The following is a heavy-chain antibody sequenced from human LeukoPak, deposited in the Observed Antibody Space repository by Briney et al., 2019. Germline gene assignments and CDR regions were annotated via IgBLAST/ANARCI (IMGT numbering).Heavy chain of an antibody. V-gene: IGHV3-23*01. Sequence: PGGSLRLSCAASGFPFSSYSMSWVRQAPGKGLEWVSTIDTTTGRSYYADSVKGRFIISRDNSQNTLYLQVNSLRADDTAVYYCAKVNYYEPYFWGQGTLVTVS. CDR3: AKVNYYEPYF. CDR2: IDTTTGRS. J-gene: IGHJ4*02. CDR1: GFPFSSYS. D-gene: IGHD3-22*01.